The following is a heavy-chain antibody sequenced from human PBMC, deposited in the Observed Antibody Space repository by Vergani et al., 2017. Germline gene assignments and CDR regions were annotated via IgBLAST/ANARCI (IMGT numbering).Heavy chain of an antibody. V-gene: IGHV4-34*01. D-gene: IGHD2-2*02. J-gene: IGHJ4*02. CDR2: INHSGST. CDR3: ARVVVVVPAAIETTGYYFDY. Sequence: QVQLQQWGAGLLKPSETLSLTCAVYGGSFSGYYWSWIRQPPGKGLEWIGEINHSGSTNYNPSLKSRVTISVDTSKNQFSLKLSSVTAADTAVYYCARVVVVVPAAIETTGYYFDYWGQGTLVTVSS. CDR1: GGSFSGYY.